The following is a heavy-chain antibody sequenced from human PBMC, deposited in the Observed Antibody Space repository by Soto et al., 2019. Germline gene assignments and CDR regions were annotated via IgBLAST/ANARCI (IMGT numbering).Heavy chain of an antibody. CDR1: GGSFSGYY. Sequence: QVQLQQWGAGLLKPSETLSLSCAVYGGSFSGYYWSWIRQPPGKGLEWIGEINHSGSTNYNPSLKSRVTISVDTSKNQFSLKLSSVTAADTAVYYCAREGADSGYDGLEDYAFDIWGQGTMVTVSS. V-gene: IGHV4-34*01. D-gene: IGHD5-12*01. CDR3: AREGADSGYDGLEDYAFDI. J-gene: IGHJ3*02. CDR2: INHSGST.